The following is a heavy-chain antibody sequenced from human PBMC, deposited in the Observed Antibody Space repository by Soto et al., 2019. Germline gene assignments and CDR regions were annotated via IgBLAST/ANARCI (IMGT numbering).Heavy chain of an antibody. Sequence: SETLSLTCAVYGGSFSGYYWSWIRQPPGKGLEWIGEINHSGSTNYNPSLKSRVTISVDTSKNQFSLKLSSVTAADTAVYYCARGQRPRGTVYWGQGTLVTVSS. CDR2: INHSGST. CDR1: GGSFSGYY. V-gene: IGHV4-34*01. D-gene: IGHD3-16*01. CDR3: ARGQRPRGTVY. J-gene: IGHJ4*02.